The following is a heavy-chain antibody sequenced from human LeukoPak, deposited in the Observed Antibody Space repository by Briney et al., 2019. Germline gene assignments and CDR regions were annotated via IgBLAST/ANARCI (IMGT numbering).Heavy chain of an antibody. D-gene: IGHD3-22*01. CDR3: ARAPYYYDSSGLGGAFDI. Sequence: GGSLRLSCAASGFTFSSYSMNWVRQAPGKGLEWVSYISSSSSTIYYADSVKGRFTISRDNAKNSLYLQMNSLRDEDTAVYYCARAPYYYDSSGLGGAFDIWGQGTMVTVSS. V-gene: IGHV3-48*02. CDR2: ISSSSSTI. CDR1: GFTFSSYS. J-gene: IGHJ3*02.